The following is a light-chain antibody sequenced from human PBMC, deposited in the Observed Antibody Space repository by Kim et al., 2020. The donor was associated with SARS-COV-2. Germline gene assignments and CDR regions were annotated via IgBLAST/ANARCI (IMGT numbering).Light chain of an antibody. CDR3: QQYHAYWT. CDR2: DAS. V-gene: IGKV1-5*01. J-gene: IGKJ1*01. Sequence: GDRVTITCLASQSINKWLAWYQQKPGTAPKLLIYDASTLESGVPSRFSGSGSETEFTLTISSLQPDDLATYYCQQYHAYWTFG. CDR1: QSINKW.